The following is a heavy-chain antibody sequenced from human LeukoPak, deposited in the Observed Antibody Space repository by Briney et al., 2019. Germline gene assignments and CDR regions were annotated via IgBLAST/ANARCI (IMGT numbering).Heavy chain of an antibody. V-gene: IGHV7-4-1*02. J-gene: IGHJ4*02. Sequence: ASVKVSCKASGYTFTNYAMNWVRQAPGQGLEWMGWINTNTGNPTYAQGFTGRFVFSLDTSVSSAYLQISSLKAEDTAVYYCARDPNHYYDSSGYYGDYWGQGTLVTVSS. CDR1: GYTFTNYA. CDR2: INTNTGNP. D-gene: IGHD3-22*01. CDR3: ARDPNHYYDSSGYYGDY.